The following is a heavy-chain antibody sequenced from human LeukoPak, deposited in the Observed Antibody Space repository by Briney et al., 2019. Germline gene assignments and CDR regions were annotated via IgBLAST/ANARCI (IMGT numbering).Heavy chain of an antibody. D-gene: IGHD5-18*01. CDR1: GFTFSNYV. Sequence: GGSLRLSCAASGFTFSNYVMSWVRRAPGKGLEWVSVISGSGGYTYYADSVKGRFTISRDNSKNTLYLQMNSLRGEDTAVYYCAKEYTSMTYYYYYGMDVWGQGTTVTVSS. J-gene: IGHJ6*02. V-gene: IGHV3-23*01. CDR2: ISGSGGYT. CDR3: AKEYTSMTYYYYYGMDV.